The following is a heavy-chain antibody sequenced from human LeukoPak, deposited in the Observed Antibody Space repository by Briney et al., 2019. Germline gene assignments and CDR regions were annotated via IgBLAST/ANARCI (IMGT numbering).Heavy chain of an antibody. CDR2: INPNCGGT. J-gene: IGHJ4*02. Sequence: ASVKVSCKASGYTFTGYYMHWVRQAPGQGLEWMGWINPNCGGTNYAQKFQGRVTITRDTSISTAYMELSRLRSDDTAVYYWARDKVTFSGSHYRYYFDYWGQGTLVTVSS. V-gene: IGHV1-2*02. CDR3: ARDKVTFSGSHYRYYFDY. CDR1: GYTFTGYY. D-gene: IGHD5-12*01.